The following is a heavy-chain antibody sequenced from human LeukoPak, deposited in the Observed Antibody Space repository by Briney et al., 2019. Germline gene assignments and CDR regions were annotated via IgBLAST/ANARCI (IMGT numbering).Heavy chain of an antibody. CDR2: ISGSSISI. D-gene: IGHD2-8*02. Sequence: GGSLRLSCAASGFTFSSYSMNWVRQTPGKGLEWLSYISGSSISIYYADSVKGRFTISRDNAKNSPYLEMNSLRDEDTAVYYCARRGCTGSSSCYKGAFDIWGQGTTVTVSS. CDR1: GFTFSSYS. CDR3: ARRGCTGSSSCYKGAFDI. J-gene: IGHJ3*02. V-gene: IGHV3-48*02.